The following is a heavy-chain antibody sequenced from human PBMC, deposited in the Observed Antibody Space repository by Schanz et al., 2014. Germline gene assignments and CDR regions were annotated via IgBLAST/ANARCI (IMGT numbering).Heavy chain of an antibody. CDR2: IIPILGIT. J-gene: IGHJ3*02. CDR3: ARGLGDERWLDLNEAFDI. V-gene: IGHV1-69*02. CDR1: GGTFSSYT. D-gene: IGHD6-19*01. Sequence: QVQLVQSGAEVMKPGSSVKVSCKASGGTFSSYTINWVRQAPGQGLEWMGRIIPILGITNVAQTFQDRVTITSDKSTSTAYMELSSLRSEDTAVYYCARGLGDERWLDLNEAFDIWSQGTIVTVSS.